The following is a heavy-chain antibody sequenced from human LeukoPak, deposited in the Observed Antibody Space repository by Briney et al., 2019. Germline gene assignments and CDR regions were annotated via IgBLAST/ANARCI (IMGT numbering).Heavy chain of an antibody. Sequence: ASVKVSCKASGYTFTSYYMHWVRQAPGQGLEWMGIINPSGGSTSYAQKFQGRVTMTRDTSTSTVYMELSSLRSEDTAVYYCARDPGNSGYLGYFDYWGQGTLVTVSS. J-gene: IGHJ4*02. V-gene: IGHV1-46*01. CDR2: INPSGGST. CDR3: ARDPGNSGYLGYFDY. D-gene: IGHD3-22*01. CDR1: GYTFTSYY.